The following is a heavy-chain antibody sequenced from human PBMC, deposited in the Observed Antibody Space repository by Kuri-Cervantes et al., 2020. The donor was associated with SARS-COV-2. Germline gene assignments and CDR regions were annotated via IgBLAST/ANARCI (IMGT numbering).Heavy chain of an antibody. D-gene: IGHD6-19*01. CDR2: ISAYNGNT. J-gene: IGHJ2*01. Sequence: ASVKVSCKASGYTFTSYYMHWARQAPGQGLEWMGWISAYNGNTNYAQKLQGRVTMATDTSTSTAYMELRSLRSDDTAVYYCARDGGWLNWYFDLWGRGTLVTVSS. CDR1: GYTFTSYY. CDR3: ARDGGWLNWYFDL. V-gene: IGHV1-18*04.